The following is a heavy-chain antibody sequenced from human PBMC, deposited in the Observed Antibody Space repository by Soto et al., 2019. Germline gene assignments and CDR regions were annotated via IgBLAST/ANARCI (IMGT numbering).Heavy chain of an antibody. CDR3: ARPFYDCSVYYQDS. Sequence: GSLRLSCAASGFTFSDHYMDWVRQAPGKGLEWVGRIRKKTNSFTTEYAASVKGRFTVSRDDSKNSLYLQMNSLKTEDTAVYYCARPFYDCSVYYQDSWGQGTLVTVSS. D-gene: IGHD3-22*01. CDR1: GFTFSDHY. V-gene: IGHV3-72*01. J-gene: IGHJ4*02. CDR2: IRKKTNSFTT.